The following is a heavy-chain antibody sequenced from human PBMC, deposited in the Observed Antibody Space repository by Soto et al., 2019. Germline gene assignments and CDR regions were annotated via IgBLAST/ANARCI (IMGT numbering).Heavy chain of an antibody. CDR2: ITSKIDGETT. D-gene: IGHD3-10*01. CDR1: GFIFSNAW. Sequence: EVQLVESGGGLVRPGGSLRLSCAASGFIFSNAWMNWVRQAPGKGLEWVGRITSKIDGETTDFAAPVKGRFTIARDDLKITLYLQINSLKVEDTAVYLCFTEIPFRESLPFDYWGQGTMVTFST. J-gene: IGHJ4*02. V-gene: IGHV3-15*07. CDR3: FTEIPFRESLPFDY.